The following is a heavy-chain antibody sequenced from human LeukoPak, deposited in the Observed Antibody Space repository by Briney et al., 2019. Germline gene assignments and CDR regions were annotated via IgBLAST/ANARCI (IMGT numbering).Heavy chain of an antibody. Sequence: PGGSLRLSCAASGLTFSSYAMSWVRQAPGKGLEWVSAISGSGGSTYYADSVKGRFTISRDNSKNTLYLQMNSLRAEDTAVYYCAKVAHSMIVVPILGYWGQGTLVTVSS. D-gene: IGHD3-22*01. V-gene: IGHV3-23*01. CDR2: ISGSGGST. J-gene: IGHJ4*02. CDR1: GLTFSSYA. CDR3: AKVAHSMIVVPILGY.